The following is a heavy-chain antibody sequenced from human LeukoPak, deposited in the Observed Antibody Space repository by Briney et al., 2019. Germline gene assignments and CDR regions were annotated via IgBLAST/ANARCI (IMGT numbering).Heavy chain of an antibody. Sequence: GGSLRLSCAASGFTVGSNYMSWVRQAPGKGLEWVSVIYSDGTTYYADSVKGRFTISRDNSKNTLYLQMNSLGAEDTAVYYCARDSPYSDYLIGGAFNIWGQGTMVTVSS. D-gene: IGHD4-11*01. CDR1: GFTVGSNY. CDR3: ARDSPYSDYLIGGAFNI. J-gene: IGHJ3*02. CDR2: IYSDGTT. V-gene: IGHV3-53*01.